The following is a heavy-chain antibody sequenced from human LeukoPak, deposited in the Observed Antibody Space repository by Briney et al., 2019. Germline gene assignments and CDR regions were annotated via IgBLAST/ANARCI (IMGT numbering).Heavy chain of an antibody. Sequence: GGSLRLSCAASGFTVRSNYMSWVRQAPGKGLEWVSSISSSSSYIYYADSVKGRFTISRDNAKNSLYLQMNSLRAEDTAVYYCARDEAWGSGTSTDEGYQFLDVWGKGTTVTIFS. D-gene: IGHD3-10*01. CDR1: GFTVRSNY. CDR3: ARDEAWGSGTSTDEGYQFLDV. J-gene: IGHJ6*04. CDR2: ISSSSSYI. V-gene: IGHV3-21*01.